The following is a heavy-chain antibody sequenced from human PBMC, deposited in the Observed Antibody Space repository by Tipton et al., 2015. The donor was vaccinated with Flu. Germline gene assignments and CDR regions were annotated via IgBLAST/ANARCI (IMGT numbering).Heavy chain of an antibody. J-gene: IGHJ4*02. V-gene: IGHV4-61*05. CDR2: IYYSGST. D-gene: IGHD2-15*01. CDR1: GGSISSSSYY. Sequence: TLSLTCTVSGGSISSSSYYWGWIRQPPGKGLEWIGYIYYSGSTNYNPSLKSRVTISVDTSKNQFSLKLSSVTAADTAVYYCARGVLHFDYWGQGTLVTVSS. CDR3: ARGVLHFDY.